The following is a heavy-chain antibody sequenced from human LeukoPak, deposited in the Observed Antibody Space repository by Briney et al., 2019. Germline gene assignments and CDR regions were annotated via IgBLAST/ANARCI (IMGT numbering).Heavy chain of an antibody. CDR1: GYSIRSGDY. D-gene: IGHD4-11*01. V-gene: IGHV4-38-2*01. CDR2: IYHGGST. Sequence: KPSETLSLTCAVSGYSIRSGDYWGWIRQSPGKGLEWIGSIYHGGSTHYNPSLKSRVTISVDTSKNQFSLMLSSVTAADTAVYYCARNRSLTTTPGFDHWGQGTLVTVSS. J-gene: IGHJ4*02. CDR3: ARNRSLTTTPGFDH.